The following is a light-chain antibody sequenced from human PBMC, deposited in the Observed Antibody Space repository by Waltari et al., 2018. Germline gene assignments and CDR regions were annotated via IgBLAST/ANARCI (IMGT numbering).Light chain of an antibody. V-gene: IGLV3-21*04. CDR2: DDS. CDR1: NIGTKS. J-gene: IGLJ3*02. CDR3: QVWDSSSDRV. Sequence: SYVLTQPSSVLVAPGETASITCGGDNIGTKSVHWYQQKSGQAPVLVIYDDSGRPSGIPERFSGSNSGNTATLTISRVEAGDEADYYCQVWDSSSDRVFGGETKLTVL.